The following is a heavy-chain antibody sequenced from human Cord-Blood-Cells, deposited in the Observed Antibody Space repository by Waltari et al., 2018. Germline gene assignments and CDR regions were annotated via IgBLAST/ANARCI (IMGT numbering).Heavy chain of an antibody. Sequence: QVQLVESGGGVVQPGRSLRLSCAASGFTFSSYGLPWVRQAPGKGLEWVAVIWYDGSNKYYADSVMGRFTISRDNSKNTLYLQMNSLRAEDATVYYCARKVGHFDYWGQGTLVTVSS. CDR1: GFTFSSYG. CDR3: ARKVGHFDY. V-gene: IGHV3-33*01. D-gene: IGHD1-26*01. J-gene: IGHJ4*02. CDR2: IWYDGSNK.